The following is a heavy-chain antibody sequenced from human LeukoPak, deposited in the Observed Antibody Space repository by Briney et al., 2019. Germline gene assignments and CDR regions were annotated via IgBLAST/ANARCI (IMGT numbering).Heavy chain of an antibody. Sequence: SETLSLTCTVSGGAISSSSYDWGWIRQPPGKGLEWIGSIYYSGSTYYNPSLKSRVTISVDTSKNQFSLKLSSVTAADTAVYYCAREWEQWLPLYYYGMDVWGQGTTVTVSS. CDR2: IYYSGST. V-gene: IGHV4-39*07. CDR1: GGAISSSSYD. J-gene: IGHJ6*02. CDR3: AREWEQWLPLYYYGMDV. D-gene: IGHD6-19*01.